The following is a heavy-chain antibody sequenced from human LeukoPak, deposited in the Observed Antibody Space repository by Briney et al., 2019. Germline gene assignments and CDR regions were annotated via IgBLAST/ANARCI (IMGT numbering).Heavy chain of an antibody. CDR1: GCSISSYY. D-gene: IGHD4-17*01. CDR2: IYTSGGT. CDR3: AKASVTTSKGYYYYGMDV. Sequence: SETLSFTCTVSGCSISSYYWSWIRQPAGKGLEWIGRIYTSGGTNYNPSLKSRVTMSVDTSNNQFSLKLSSVTAAATAVYYCAKASVTTSKGYYYYGMDVWGQGTTVTVSS. J-gene: IGHJ6*02. V-gene: IGHV4-4*07.